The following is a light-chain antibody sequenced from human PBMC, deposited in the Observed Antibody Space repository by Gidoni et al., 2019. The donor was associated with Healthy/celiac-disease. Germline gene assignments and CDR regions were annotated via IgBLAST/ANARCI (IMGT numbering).Light chain of an antibody. CDR1: SGINVGTYR. J-gene: IGLJ2*01. Sequence: QAVLTQPSSLSASPGASASLNCTVRSGINVGTYRIYWYQQKPGSPPQYLLRYKSDSDKQQGPGVPSRFSGSKDASANAGILLISGLQSEDEADYYCMIWHSSAVVFGGGTKLTVL. CDR3: MIWHSSAVV. CDR2: YKSDSDK. V-gene: IGLV5-45*03.